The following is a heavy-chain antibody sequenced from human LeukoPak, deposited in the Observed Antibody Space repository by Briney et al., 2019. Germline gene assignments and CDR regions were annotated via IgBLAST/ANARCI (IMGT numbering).Heavy chain of an antibody. CDR2: INTDTGNP. J-gene: IGHJ5*02. D-gene: IGHD2-2*01. CDR3: ARTLFGDQYQLLHNWFDP. CDR1: GYTFTNYA. V-gene: IGHV7-4-1*02. Sequence: ASVNVSCKASGYTFTNYAMNWVRQAPGQGLEWMGWINTDTGNPTYAQGFTRRLVFSLDTSASTAYLQISSLKAEDTAVYYCARTLFGDQYQLLHNWFDPWGQGTLVTVSS.